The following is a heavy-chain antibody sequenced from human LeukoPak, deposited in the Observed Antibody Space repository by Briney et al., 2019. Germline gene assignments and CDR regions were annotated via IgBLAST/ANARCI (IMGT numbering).Heavy chain of an antibody. Sequence: PGGSLRLSCAASGFTFDDYGMSWVRQAPGKGLEWVSGINWNGGSTGYADSVKGRFTISRDNAKNSLYLQMNSLRAEDTALYYCARDLEDWNYVGSPFDYWGQGTLVTVSS. CDR3: ARDLEDWNYVGSPFDY. D-gene: IGHD1-7*01. CDR1: GFTFDDYG. CDR2: INWNGGST. V-gene: IGHV3-20*04. J-gene: IGHJ4*02.